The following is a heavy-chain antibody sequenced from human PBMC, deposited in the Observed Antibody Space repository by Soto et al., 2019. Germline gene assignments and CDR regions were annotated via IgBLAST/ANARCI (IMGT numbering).Heavy chain of an antibody. CDR2: IWYDGSNK. V-gene: IGHV3-33*01. CDR3: ARDVGYYDSSGYYYEIGAFDI. D-gene: IGHD3-22*01. Sequence: PGGSLRLSCAASGFTLSSYGMHWVRQAPGNGLEWVAVIWYDGSNKYYADSVKGRFTISRDNSKNTLYLQMNSLRAEDTAVYYCARDVGYYDSSGYYYEIGAFDIWGQGTMVTVSS. J-gene: IGHJ3*02. CDR1: GFTLSSYG.